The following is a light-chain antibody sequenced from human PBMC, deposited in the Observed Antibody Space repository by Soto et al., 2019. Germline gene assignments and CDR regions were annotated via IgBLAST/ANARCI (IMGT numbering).Light chain of an antibody. J-gene: IGLJ2*01. CDR2: FDR. CDR3: QVWDSRSDHVV. Sequence: SYELTQPPSVSVAPGKTASITCGGSNIGGKSVHWYQQGPGQAPVLVIYFDRARPSGIPERFSGSNSGNTATLTISSVEVGDEADYYCQVWDSRSDHVVFGGGTKVTVL. V-gene: IGLV3-21*04. CDR1: NIGGKS.